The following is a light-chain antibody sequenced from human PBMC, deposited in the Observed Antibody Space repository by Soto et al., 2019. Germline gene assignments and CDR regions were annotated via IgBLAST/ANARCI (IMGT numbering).Light chain of an antibody. J-gene: IGLJ2*01. CDR3: SSCTVSNNLL. V-gene: IGLV2-8*01. CDR2: EVS. Sequence: QSALTQPPSASGSLGQSVTISCTGTSSDVGGYNYVSWYQQYPGKAPKLMIYEVSKRPSGVPDRFSGAKSGNTASLTVSGLQAEDEADYYCSSCTVSNNLLFGGGTKVTVL. CDR1: SSDVGGYNY.